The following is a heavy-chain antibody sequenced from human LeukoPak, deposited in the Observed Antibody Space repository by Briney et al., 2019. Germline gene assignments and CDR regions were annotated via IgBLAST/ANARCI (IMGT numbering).Heavy chain of an antibody. Sequence: PGGSLRLSCAASGFTFSSYAMSWVRQAPGKGLEWVSAISGSGGSTYYADSVKGRFTISRDNSKNTLYLQMNSLRAEVTAVYYCAKLEGLLWFGELLPNWFDPWGQGTLVTVSS. CDR1: GFTFSSYA. D-gene: IGHD3-10*01. CDR3: AKLEGLLWFGELLPNWFDP. CDR2: ISGSGGST. J-gene: IGHJ5*02. V-gene: IGHV3-23*01.